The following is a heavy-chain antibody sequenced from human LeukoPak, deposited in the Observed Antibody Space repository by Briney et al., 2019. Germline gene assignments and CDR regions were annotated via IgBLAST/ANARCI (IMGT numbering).Heavy chain of an antibody. CDR2: ISSSDTYT. CDR3: ARGPYSSGSSADY. J-gene: IGHJ4*02. V-gene: IGHV3-21*05. D-gene: IGHD6-19*01. Sequence: GGSLRLSCAASGFTFSSYWMSWVRQAPGKGLEWVSYISSSDTYTNYADSVKGRFTISRDNAKNSLYLQMNSLRAEDTAVYYCARGPYSSGSSADYWGQGTLVTVSS. CDR1: GFTFSSYW.